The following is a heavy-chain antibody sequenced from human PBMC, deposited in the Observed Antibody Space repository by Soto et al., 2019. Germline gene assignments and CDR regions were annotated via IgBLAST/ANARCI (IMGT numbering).Heavy chain of an antibody. Sequence: QVQLVQSGAEVKKPGASVKVSCKASGYTFTGYYMHWVRQAPGQGLEWMGWINPNSGGTNYARKFQGWVTMTRDTSISTAYMELSRLRSDDTAVYYCARTGLVSSSWYPSSFDIWGQGTMVTVSS. V-gene: IGHV1-2*04. D-gene: IGHD6-13*01. CDR3: ARTGLVSSSWYPSSFDI. CDR2: INPNSGGT. CDR1: GYTFTGYY. J-gene: IGHJ3*02.